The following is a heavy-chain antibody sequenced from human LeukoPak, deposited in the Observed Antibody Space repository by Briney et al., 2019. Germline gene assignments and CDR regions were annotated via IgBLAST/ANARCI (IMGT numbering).Heavy chain of an antibody. CDR1: GGSISSYY. CDR3: ARQRGYWSGDFDI. CDR2: IYYTGST. Sequence: SETLPLTYTVSGGSISSYYWSWIRQPPGKGLEWIGYIYYTGSTNYNPSLKSRVTISLDTSKNQFSLKLSSVTAADTAVYYCARQRGYWSGDFDIWGQGTMVTVPS. V-gene: IGHV4-59*01. J-gene: IGHJ3*02. D-gene: IGHD2-15*01.